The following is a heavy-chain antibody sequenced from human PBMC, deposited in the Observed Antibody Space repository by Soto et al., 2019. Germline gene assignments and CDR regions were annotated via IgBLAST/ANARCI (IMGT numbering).Heavy chain of an antibody. V-gene: IGHV5-51*01. Sequence: PGESLKISCKGSGYSFTSYWIGWVRQMPGKGLEWMGITYPGDSDTRYSPSFQGQVTISADKSISTAYLQWSSLKASDTAMYYCARQRYYDSSGYPQGFDPWGQGTLVTVSS. CDR2: TYPGDSDT. CDR1: GYSFTSYW. J-gene: IGHJ5*02. D-gene: IGHD3-22*01. CDR3: ARQRYYDSSGYPQGFDP.